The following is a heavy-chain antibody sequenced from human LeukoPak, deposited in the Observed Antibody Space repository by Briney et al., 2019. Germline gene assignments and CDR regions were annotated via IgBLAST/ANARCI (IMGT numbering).Heavy chain of an antibody. D-gene: IGHD1-26*01. CDR1: GLTLNKYW. CDR3: ARDFGGAVDY. Sequence: PGGSLRLSCADSGLTLNKYWVHWVRQVPGKGLVWVSRIDPDGTITNYADSVKGRFTISRDNAKNTLYLQMNSLRVDDTAIYYCARDFGGAVDYWGQGTLVTVSS. J-gene: IGHJ4*02. CDR2: IDPDGTIT. V-gene: IGHV3-74*01.